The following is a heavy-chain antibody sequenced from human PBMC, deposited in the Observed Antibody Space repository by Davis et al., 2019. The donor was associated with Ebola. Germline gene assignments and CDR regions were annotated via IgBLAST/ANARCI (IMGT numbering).Heavy chain of an antibody. CDR3: ARDGDQEMDV. J-gene: IGHJ6*02. D-gene: IGHD7-27*01. V-gene: IGHV3-53*01. CDR2: IYSGGST. CDR1: GFTFSDYY. Sequence: PGGSLRLSCAASGFTFSDYYMSWVRQAPGKGLEWVSVIYSGGSTYYADSVKGRFTISRDNSKNTLYLQMNSLKAEDTAVYYCARDGDQEMDVWGQGTTVTVSS.